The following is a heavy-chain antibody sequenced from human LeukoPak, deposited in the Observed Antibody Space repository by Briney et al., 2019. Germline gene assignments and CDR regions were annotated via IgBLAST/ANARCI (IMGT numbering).Heavy chain of an antibody. Sequence: GGSLRLSCAASGFTFSSYGMHWVRQAPGKGLEWVAVIWYDGSNKYYADSVKGRFTISRDDSKNTLYLQMDSLRAEDTAVYYCARGGYHYDSSGYRHTGGYDAFDIWGQGTMVTVSS. CDR1: GFTFSSYG. J-gene: IGHJ3*02. CDR3: ARGGYHYDSSGYRHTGGYDAFDI. D-gene: IGHD3-22*01. CDR2: IWYDGSNK. V-gene: IGHV3-33*01.